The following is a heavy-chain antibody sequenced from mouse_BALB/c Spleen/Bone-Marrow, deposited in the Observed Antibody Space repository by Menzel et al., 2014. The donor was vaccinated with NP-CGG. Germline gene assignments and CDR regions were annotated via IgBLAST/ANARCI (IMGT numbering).Heavy chain of an antibody. CDR1: GYTFTSYW. J-gene: IGHJ2*01. D-gene: IGHD1-1*02. CDR2: INPSNGRT. CDR3: ASHLWPSY. V-gene: IGHV1S81*02. Sequence: QVQLKESGTELVKPGASVRLSRKASGYTFTSYWMHWVRQRPGQGLEWVGEINPSNGRTIYNEKFKSKATLTVDNSSSTAYMQLSSLTSEDSAVYYCASHLWPSYWGQGTTLTVSS.